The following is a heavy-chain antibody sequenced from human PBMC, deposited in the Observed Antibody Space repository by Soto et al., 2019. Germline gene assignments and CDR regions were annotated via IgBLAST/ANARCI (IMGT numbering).Heavy chain of an antibody. CDR1: GGTFSSYA. D-gene: IGHD3-10*01. J-gene: IGHJ4*02. V-gene: IGHV1-69*01. Sequence: QVQLVQSGAEVKKPGSSVKVSCKASGGTFSSYAISWVRQAPGQGLEWMGGIIPIFGTANYAQKFQGRVTITADESTSTAYRELSSLRSEDTAGYYCARGGLLWFGESLTIDYWGQGTLVTVSS. CDR3: ARGGLLWFGESLTIDY. CDR2: IIPIFGTA.